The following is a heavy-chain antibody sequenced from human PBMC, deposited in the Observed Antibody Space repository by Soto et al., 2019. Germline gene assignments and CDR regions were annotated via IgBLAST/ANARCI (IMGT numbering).Heavy chain of an antibody. D-gene: IGHD2-2*01. Sequence: GGSLRLSCAASGFTFSSYSMNWVRQAPGKGLEWVSSISSSSSYIYYADSVKGRFTISRDNAKNSLYLQMNSLRAEDTAVYYCFVVVPAATTNWFDPWGQGTLVTVSS. J-gene: IGHJ5*02. V-gene: IGHV3-21*01. CDR1: GFTFSSYS. CDR3: FVVVPAATTNWFDP. CDR2: ISSSSSYI.